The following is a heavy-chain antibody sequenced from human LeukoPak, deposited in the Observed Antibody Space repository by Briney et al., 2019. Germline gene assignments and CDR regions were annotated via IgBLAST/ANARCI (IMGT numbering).Heavy chain of an antibody. CDR1: GYTFTSYD. CDR3: ARSADYYGSGSYDY. CDR2: MNPNSGNT. D-gene: IGHD3-10*01. V-gene: IGHV1-8*01. J-gene: IGHJ4*02. Sequence: ASVKVSCKASGYTFTSYDINWVRQATGQGLEWMGWMNPNSGNTGYAQKFPGRVTMTRNTSISTAYMELSSLRSEDTAVYYCARSADYYGSGSYDYWGQGTLVTVSS.